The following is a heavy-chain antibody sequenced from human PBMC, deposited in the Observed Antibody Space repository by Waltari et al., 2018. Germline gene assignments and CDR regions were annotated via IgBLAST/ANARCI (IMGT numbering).Heavy chain of an antibody. V-gene: IGHV3-48*03. D-gene: IGHD6-19*01. Sequence: EVQLVESGGDMVHPGGSLRLSCVVHGLNFMNYEMDWVRQAPGKGLEWISYIGTSAGDIYYAESVKGRFTISRDNVKNSLYLQMNSLRVEDTAVYYCATDVSGWVDFEHSGRGTLVTVSS. CDR1: GLNFMNYE. CDR2: IGTSAGDI. J-gene: IGHJ4*02. CDR3: ATDVSGWVDFEH.